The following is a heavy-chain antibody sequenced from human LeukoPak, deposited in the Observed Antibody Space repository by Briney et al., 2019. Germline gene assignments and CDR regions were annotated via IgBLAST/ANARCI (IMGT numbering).Heavy chain of an antibody. CDR3: ARCRHGNCDYFVY. Sequence: PSETLSLTCTVSGGSFTSDYWRWIRQPAGKGLEWIGRFYTSGTTNSNPSLKSRVTISADTSKNQFSLKLRSVIAADTAVYYCARCRHGNCDYFVYWGQGTLVTVSS. D-gene: IGHD1-7*01. CDR1: GGSFTSDY. V-gene: IGHV4-4*07. CDR2: FYTSGTT. J-gene: IGHJ4*02.